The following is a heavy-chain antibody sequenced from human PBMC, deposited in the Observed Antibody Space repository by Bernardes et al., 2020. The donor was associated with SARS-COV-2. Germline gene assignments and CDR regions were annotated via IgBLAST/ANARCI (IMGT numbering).Heavy chain of an antibody. J-gene: IGHJ6*02. D-gene: IGHD4-17*01. V-gene: IGHV3-43D*04. CDR1: GFTVDDYA. CDR2: INWDGGRT. Sequence: GYLSRSCVVSGFTVDDYAMHWVRQAPGKGLEWVSLINWDGGRTHYADSVKGRFTVSRDNSKNSLYLQMSSLKTEDTALYFCARGMRVDDGDYYYFYGMDVWGQGTTVTVSS. CDR3: ARGMRVDDGDYYYFYGMDV.